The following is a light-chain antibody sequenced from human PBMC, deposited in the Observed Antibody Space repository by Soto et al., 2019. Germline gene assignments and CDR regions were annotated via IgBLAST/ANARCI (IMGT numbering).Light chain of an antibody. V-gene: IGLV1-40*01. CDR3: QSYDSSLRGSYV. CDR1: SSNIGAGFD. J-gene: IGLJ1*01. CDR2: INS. Sequence: QSVLTQPPSVSGAPGQSVTISCTGSSSNIGAGFDVHWYQQLPGTAPRLLIYINSNRPSGVPHRFSASRSGTSASLAITRLRAQDAADYYCQSYDSSLRGSYVFGTGTKVTVL.